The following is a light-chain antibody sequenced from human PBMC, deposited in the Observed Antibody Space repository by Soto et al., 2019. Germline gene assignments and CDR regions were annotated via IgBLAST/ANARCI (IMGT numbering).Light chain of an antibody. V-gene: IGKV3-15*01. CDR3: QKYNNWPPLT. CDR2: GAS. Sequence: EIVMTQSPATLSVSPGESATLSCSASQSVSGNLAWYQQKPGQAPRLIIYGASTRATGIPARFSGSGSGTEFTLTISSMQYEDFAVYYCQKYNNWPPLTFGGGTKVEIK. CDR1: QSVSGN. J-gene: IGKJ4*01.